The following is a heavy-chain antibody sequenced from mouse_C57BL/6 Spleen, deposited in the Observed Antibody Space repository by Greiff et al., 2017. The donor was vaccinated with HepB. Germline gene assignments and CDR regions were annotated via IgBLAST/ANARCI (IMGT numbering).Heavy chain of an antibody. D-gene: IGHD2-5*01. J-gene: IGHJ1*03. Sequence: QVQLQQSGPELVKPGASVKISCKASGYAFSSSWMNWVKQRPGKGLEWIGRIYPGDGDTNYNGKFKGKATLTADKSSSTAYMQLSSLTSEDSAVYYCARRGNSKGYFDVWGTGTTVTVSS. CDR1: GYAFSSSW. V-gene: IGHV1-82*01. CDR2: IYPGDGDT. CDR3: ARRGNSKGYFDV.